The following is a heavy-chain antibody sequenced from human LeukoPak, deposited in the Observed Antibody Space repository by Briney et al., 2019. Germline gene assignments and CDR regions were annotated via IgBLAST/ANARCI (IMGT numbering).Heavy chain of an antibody. Sequence: GGSLRLSCAASEFTFSSYEMNWVRQAPGKGLEWVAVIWYDGSDKYHADSVKGRFTISRDNSKNTMYLQMNSLRAEDTAVYYCARGGGQWLVRTFLDYWGQGTLVTVSS. CDR1: EFTFSSYE. J-gene: IGHJ4*02. CDR2: IWYDGSDK. D-gene: IGHD6-19*01. V-gene: IGHV3-33*08. CDR3: ARGGGQWLVRTFLDY.